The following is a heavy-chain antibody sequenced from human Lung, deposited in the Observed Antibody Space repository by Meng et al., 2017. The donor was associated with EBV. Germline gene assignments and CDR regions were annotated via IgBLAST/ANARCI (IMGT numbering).Heavy chain of an antibody. Sequence: QVQLRQWGAGLLKPSETLSLTCAVYGGSFSGYYWSWIRQPPGKGLEWIGEINHSGSTNYNPSLKSRVTISVDTSKNQFSLKLSSVTAADTAVYYCAVTRYCSGGSCFDYWGQGTLVTVSS. D-gene: IGHD2-15*01. CDR1: GGSFSGYY. J-gene: IGHJ4*02. CDR3: AVTRYCSGGSCFDY. CDR2: INHSGST. V-gene: IGHV4-34*01.